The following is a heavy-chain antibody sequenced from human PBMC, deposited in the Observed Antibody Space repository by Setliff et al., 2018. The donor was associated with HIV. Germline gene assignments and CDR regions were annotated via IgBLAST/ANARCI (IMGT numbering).Heavy chain of an antibody. CDR1: GYTFTKYD. V-gene: IGHV1-8*01. J-gene: IGHJ6*03. D-gene: IGHD2-15*01. Sequence: ASVKVSCKASGYTFTKYDINWVRQATGQGLEWMGWMNPNSGNAGSAQMFQGRVTMTRNTSISTAYMELGSLGFDDTAVYFCARTRSGGSSVYYYYYMDVWGQGTAVTVSS. CDR2: MNPNSGNA. CDR3: ARTRSGGSSVYYYYYMDV.